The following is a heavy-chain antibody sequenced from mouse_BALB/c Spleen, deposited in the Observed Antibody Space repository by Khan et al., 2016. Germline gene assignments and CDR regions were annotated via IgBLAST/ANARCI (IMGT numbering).Heavy chain of an antibody. V-gene: IGHV5-4*02. CDR3: ARTYGNYGYFDG. Sequence: EVELVESGGGLVKPGGSLKLSCTASGFPFSDYYIYWVRQTPEKRLEWVATISDGFSYTYYPDSVKGRFTLSRDNAENNLYLQMSSLKSEDTAMYYCARTYGNYGYFDGWGAGTTVTVSS. CDR1: GFPFSDYY. CDR2: ISDGFSYT. D-gene: IGHD2-1*01. J-gene: IGHJ1*01.